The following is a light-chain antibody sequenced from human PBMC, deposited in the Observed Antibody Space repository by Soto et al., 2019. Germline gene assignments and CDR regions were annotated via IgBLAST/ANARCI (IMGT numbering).Light chain of an antibody. V-gene: IGKV1-5*03. Sequence: DIQMTQFPSSLSASVGDRVTITCRASQSISSWLAWYQQKPGKAPKLLIYKASSLESAVPSRFSGSGSGTEFTLTISSLQPDDSATYYCQQYLSWTFGQGTKVEIK. J-gene: IGKJ1*01. CDR3: QQYLSWT. CDR2: KAS. CDR1: QSISSW.